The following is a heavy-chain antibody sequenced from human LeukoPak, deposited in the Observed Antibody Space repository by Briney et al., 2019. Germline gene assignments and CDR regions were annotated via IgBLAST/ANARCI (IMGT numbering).Heavy chain of an antibody. CDR1: GFTFSSYS. D-gene: IGHD3-22*01. Sequence: GGSLRLSCAASGFTFSSYSMNWVRQAPGKGLEWVSSISSSSYIYYADSVKGRFTISRDNAKNSLYLQMNSLRAEDTAVYYCARDLVAYYYDSSGWVYWGQGTLVTVSS. J-gene: IGHJ4*02. CDR3: ARDLVAYYYDSSGWVY. CDR2: ISSSSYI. V-gene: IGHV3-21*01.